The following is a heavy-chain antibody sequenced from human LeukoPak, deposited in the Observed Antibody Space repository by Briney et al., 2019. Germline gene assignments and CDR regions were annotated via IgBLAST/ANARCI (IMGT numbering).Heavy chain of an antibody. D-gene: IGHD6-19*01. CDR2: INTNTGNP. CDR3: ARDRSSGWYAEGSDLDY. J-gene: IGHJ4*02. Sequence: ASVKVSCKASGYTFTSYAMNRVRQAPGQGLEWMGWINTNTGNPTYAQGFTGRFVFSLDTSVSTAYLQISSLKAEDTAVYYCARDRSSGWYAEGSDLDYWGQGTLVTVSS. CDR1: GYTFTSYA. V-gene: IGHV7-4-1*02.